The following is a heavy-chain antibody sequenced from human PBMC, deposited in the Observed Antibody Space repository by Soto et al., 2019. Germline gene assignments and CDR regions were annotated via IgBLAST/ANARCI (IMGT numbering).Heavy chain of an antibody. CDR1: GYTFTRNA. J-gene: IGHJ4*02. CDR3: ARSETDYSTFDY. CDR2: IDAGNGNT. V-gene: IGHV1-3*01. Sequence: QVQLVQSGAEVKKPGASVKVSCKASGYTFTRNAIHWVRQAPGQRLEWIGKIDAGNGNTKYSQKFQGRVTITRDTSASAAYMELSTLGSKDTSIYYVARSETDYSTFDYWGQVTLVTVSS. D-gene: IGHD2-21*01.